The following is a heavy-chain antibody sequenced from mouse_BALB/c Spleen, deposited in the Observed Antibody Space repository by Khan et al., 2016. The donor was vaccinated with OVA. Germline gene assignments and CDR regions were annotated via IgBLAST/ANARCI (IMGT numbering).Heavy chain of an antibody. CDR3: AKHLIHYPYYSDY. Sequence: VQLQESGPGLVAPSQSLSITCTVSGFSLTDYGVSWIRQPPGKGLEWLGVIWGGGITYYNSALKSRLSISKDNSKSQVFLKMNSLQTDDTSMYYWAKHLIHYPYYSDYWDQGTTLTVSS. D-gene: IGHD1-2*01. V-gene: IGHV2-6-5*01. CDR1: GFSLTDYG. J-gene: IGHJ2*01. CDR2: IWGGGIT.